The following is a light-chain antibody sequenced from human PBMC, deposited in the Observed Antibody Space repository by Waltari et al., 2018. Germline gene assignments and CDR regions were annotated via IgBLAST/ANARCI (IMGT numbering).Light chain of an antibody. CDR1: QSLSTRY. V-gene: IGKV3-20*01. CDR3: QQYGSSILYT. Sequence: EVVLTQSHGTLSLYPGENATLPCRASQSLSTRYLAWYQQKPGQAPRLLIYGASSRAAGIPDRFSGSGSGTDCSHSINELEPDDTAVYYCQQYGSSILYTFGQGTKLEIK. CDR2: GAS. J-gene: IGKJ2*01.